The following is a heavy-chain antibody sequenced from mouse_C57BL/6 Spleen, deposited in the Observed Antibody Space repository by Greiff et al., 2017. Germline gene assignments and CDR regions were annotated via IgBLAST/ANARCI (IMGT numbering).Heavy chain of an antibody. V-gene: IGHV14-3*01. CDR3: ARALTAFIEDY. CDR2: LDPANGNT. CDR1: GFNIKNSY. D-gene: IGHD1-1*01. J-gene: IGHJ2*01. Sequence: EVKLQESVAELVRPGASVKLSCTASGFNIKNSYMHWVKQRPEQGLEWIGRLDPANGNTKYAPKFQGKATITADTAANTAYLQLSSLTSEDTAIYYCARALTAFIEDYWGQGTTLTVSS.